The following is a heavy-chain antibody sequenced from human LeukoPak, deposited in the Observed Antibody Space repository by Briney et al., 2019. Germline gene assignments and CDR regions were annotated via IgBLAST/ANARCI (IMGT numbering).Heavy chain of an antibody. CDR2: ISSSSSTI. V-gene: IGHV3-48*02. D-gene: IGHD6-13*01. J-gene: IGHJ4*02. Sequence: RSGGSLRLSCVASGFTFSSYSMNWVRQAPGKGLEWVSYISSSSSTIYYADSVKGRFTISRDNAENSLYLQMNSLRYEDTAVYYCARRAAAGDFDYCGQGTLVTVSS. CDR1: GFTFSSYS. CDR3: ARRAAAGDFDY.